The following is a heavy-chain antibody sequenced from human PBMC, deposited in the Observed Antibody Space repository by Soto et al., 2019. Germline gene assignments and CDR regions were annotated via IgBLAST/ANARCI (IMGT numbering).Heavy chain of an antibody. Sequence: EVQLLESGGGLVQPGGSLRLSCAASGFTFSSYAMSWVRLAPGKGLEWVSAISGSGGSTYYADSVKGRFTISRDNSKNTLYLQMNSLRAEDTAVYYCAKDRSMGELSLYDDYWGQGTLVTVSS. J-gene: IGHJ4*02. D-gene: IGHD3-16*02. CDR3: AKDRSMGELSLYDDY. CDR1: GFTFSSYA. V-gene: IGHV3-23*01. CDR2: ISGSGGST.